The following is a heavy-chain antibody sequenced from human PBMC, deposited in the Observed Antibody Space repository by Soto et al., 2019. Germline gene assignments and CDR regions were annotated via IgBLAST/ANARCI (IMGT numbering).Heavy chain of an antibody. Sequence: GESLKISCKGSGYSFTSYWIGWVRQMPGKGLEWMGIIYPGDSDTRYSPSFQGQVTISADKSISTAYLQWSSLKALDTAMYYCARSSDSGSYYSHWFDPWGQGTLVTVSS. J-gene: IGHJ5*02. V-gene: IGHV5-51*01. CDR1: GYSFTSYW. D-gene: IGHD1-26*01. CDR2: IYPGDSDT. CDR3: ARSSDSGSYYSHWFDP.